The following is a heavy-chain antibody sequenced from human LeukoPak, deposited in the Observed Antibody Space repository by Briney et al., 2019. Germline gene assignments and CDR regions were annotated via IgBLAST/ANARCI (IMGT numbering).Heavy chain of an antibody. CDR1: SVSISGYH. J-gene: IGHJ4*02. CDR2: VYYSGYS. D-gene: IGHD1-1*01. V-gene: IGHV4-59*01. Sequence: SETLSLTCTVSSVSISGYHWSWLRQPPGKGLEWSGYVYYSGYSDYDPSLKSRVSMSVDTSNNQFSLRLSSVTAADTAVYYCGRMGVTSGASANPDYWGQGTLVTVSS. CDR3: GRMGVTSGASANPDY.